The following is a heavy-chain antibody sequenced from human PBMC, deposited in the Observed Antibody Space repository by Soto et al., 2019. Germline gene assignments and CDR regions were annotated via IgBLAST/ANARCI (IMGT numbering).Heavy chain of an antibody. D-gene: IGHD2-2*01. CDR2: IIPMFGTT. CDR3: ARGVVPAAGAAPHYCHYGVDV. Sequence: QVQLVQSGPEVKKPGSSVKVSCKTSGDTFKKFAISWVRQAPGQGPEWMGGIIPMFGTTKYTQKFQGRVTFTADKSTGTAYMELTSLMSEDTATYFCARGVVPAAGAAPHYCHYGVDVW. V-gene: IGHV1-69*06. CDR1: GDTFKKFA. J-gene: IGHJ6*01.